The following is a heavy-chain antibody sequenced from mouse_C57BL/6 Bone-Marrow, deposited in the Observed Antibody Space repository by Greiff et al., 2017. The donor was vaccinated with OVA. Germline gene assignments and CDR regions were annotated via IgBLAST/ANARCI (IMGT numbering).Heavy chain of an antibody. V-gene: IGHV1-82*01. CDR3: ASYGNYVGDY. CDR2: IYPGDGDT. D-gene: IGHD2-1*01. J-gene: IGHJ4*01. Sequence: QVQLQQSGPELVKPGDSVKISCKASGYAFSSSWMNWVKQRPGKGLEWIGRIYPGDGDTNYNGKFKGKATLTADKSSSTAYMQLSSLTSEDSAVYFCASYGNYVGDYWGQGTSVTVSS. CDR1: GYAFSSSW.